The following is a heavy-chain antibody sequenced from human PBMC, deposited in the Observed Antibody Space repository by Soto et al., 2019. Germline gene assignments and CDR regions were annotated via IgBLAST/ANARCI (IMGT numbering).Heavy chain of an antibody. J-gene: IGHJ6*02. CDR3: ARDKDIVVVVAPYYYGMDV. CDR1: GGTFSSYA. D-gene: IGHD2-15*01. Sequence: QVQLVQSGAEVKKPGSSVKVSCKASGGTFSSYAISWVRQAPGQGLEWMGGIIPIFGTANYAQKFQGRVTITADESTSTAYMELSSLRSEDTAVYYCARDKDIVVVVAPYYYGMDVWGQGTTVTVSS. V-gene: IGHV1-69*01. CDR2: IIPIFGTA.